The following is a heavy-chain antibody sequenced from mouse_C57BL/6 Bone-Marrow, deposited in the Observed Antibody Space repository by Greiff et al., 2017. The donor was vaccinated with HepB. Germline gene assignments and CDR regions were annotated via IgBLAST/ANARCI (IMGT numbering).Heavy chain of an antibody. CDR3: ARGDYDGFLYYFDY. V-gene: IGHV2-9-1*01. CDR1: GFSLTSYA. D-gene: IGHD2-3*01. CDR2: IWTGGGT. J-gene: IGHJ2*01. Sequence: VMLVESGPGLVAPSQCLSITCTASGFSLTSYAISWVRQPPGKGLEWLGVIWTGGGTNYNSAPKSRLSISKDNSKSQVFLKMNSLQTDDTARYYCARGDYDGFLYYFDYWGQGTTLTVSS.